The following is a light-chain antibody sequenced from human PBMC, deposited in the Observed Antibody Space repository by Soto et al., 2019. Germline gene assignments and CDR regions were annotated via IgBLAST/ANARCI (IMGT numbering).Light chain of an antibody. CDR2: AAS. Sequence: DIQMTQSPSSLSASVGDRVTITCRASQNISNYLNWYQQKPGKAPKLLIYAASSLQSGVPSRFSGSGSGTDFTLSISSLQPEDFASYYCQQSYGIPRTFGQGTKVDIK. CDR3: QQSYGIPRT. CDR1: QNISNY. V-gene: IGKV1-39*01. J-gene: IGKJ1*01.